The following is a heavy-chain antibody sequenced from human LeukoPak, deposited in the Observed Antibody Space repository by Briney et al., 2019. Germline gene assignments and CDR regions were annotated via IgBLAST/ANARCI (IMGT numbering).Heavy chain of an antibody. Sequence: GGSLRLSCAASGFSFGSYAMHWVRQAPGEGLEWVAVISYDGSNRYNEESAKGRFTISRDNSKNTLYLQMDSLRTEDTAVYYCATRSCGRSGCPLWPLDYWGQGTLVMVPS. J-gene: IGHJ4*02. D-gene: IGHD6-25*01. V-gene: IGHV3-30*04. CDR1: GFSFGSYA. CDR2: ISYDGSNR. CDR3: ATRSCGRSGCPLWPLDY.